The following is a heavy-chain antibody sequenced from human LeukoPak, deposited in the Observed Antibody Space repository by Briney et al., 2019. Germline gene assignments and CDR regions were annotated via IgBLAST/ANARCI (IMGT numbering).Heavy chain of an antibody. D-gene: IGHD3-10*01. J-gene: IGHJ4*02. V-gene: IGHV3-66*01. CDR2: TYSGDDT. CDR3: GSGTYYNVY. CDR1: GITVSSNY. Sequence: GGSLRLSCAASGITVSSNYMSWVRQAPGKGLEWVSVTYSGDDTYYADSVKGRFTISRGNSKNTLYLQMNSVNAEDTAVYYCGSGTYYNVYWGQGTLVTVSS.